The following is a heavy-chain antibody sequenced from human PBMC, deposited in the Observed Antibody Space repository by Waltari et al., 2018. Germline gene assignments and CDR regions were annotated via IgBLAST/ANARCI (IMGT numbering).Heavy chain of an antibody. CDR1: GFNFNIHA. J-gene: IGHJ4*02. CDR3: AKDSTPLNNIWDPFDS. Sequence: EVQLVESGGGLVQPGGSLRLSCAASGFNFNIHALTWVRPAPGKGLEWVSSIGGGDTYYADSVKGRFTVSRDNSKNTVYLQMNSLRAEDTAIYYCAKDSTPLNNIWDPFDSWGQGTLVTVSS. V-gene: IGHV3-23*04. D-gene: IGHD3-16*01. CDR2: IGGGDT.